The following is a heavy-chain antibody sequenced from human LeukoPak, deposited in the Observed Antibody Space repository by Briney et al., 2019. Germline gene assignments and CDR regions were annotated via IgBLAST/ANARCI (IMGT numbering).Heavy chain of an antibody. CDR3: VRDLVLVDTPGDDFDF. CDR1: GFPFNSYW. D-gene: IGHD4-23*01. J-gene: IGHJ4*02. CDR2: INPNSRII. V-gene: IGHV3-74*03. Sequence: PGGSLRLSCAASGFPFNSYWMHWVRQAPGKGLVWVARINPNSRIITYADSVRGRFTISRDNAKNTLSLQMNSLRVEDTAVYYRVRDLVLVDTPGDDFDFRGQGTLVTVSS.